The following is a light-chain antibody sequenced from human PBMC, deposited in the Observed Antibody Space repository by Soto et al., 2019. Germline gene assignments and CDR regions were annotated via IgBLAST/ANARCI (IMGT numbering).Light chain of an antibody. Sequence: QSALTQPASVSGSPGQSITISCTGTSSDVGGYNYVSWYQQHPGKAPKLMIYEVSNRPSGVSNRFSGSKSGNTASLTISGLHAEDEADYYCSSYTSSSTAVFGGWTKLTVL. J-gene: IGLJ2*01. CDR2: EVS. CDR3: SSYTSSSTAV. CDR1: SSDVGGYNY. V-gene: IGLV2-14*01.